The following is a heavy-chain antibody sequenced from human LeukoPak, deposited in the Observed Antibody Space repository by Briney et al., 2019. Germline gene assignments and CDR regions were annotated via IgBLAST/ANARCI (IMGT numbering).Heavy chain of an antibody. V-gene: IGHV1-69*04. J-gene: IGHJ4*02. Sequence: SVTVSFKASGGTFSSYAISWVRQAPGQGLEWMGRIIPILGIANYAQKFQGRVTITADKSTSTAYMELSSLRSEDTAVYYCASSARVGATRGFDYWGQGTLVTVSS. CDR1: GGTFSSYA. D-gene: IGHD1-26*01. CDR2: IIPILGIA. CDR3: ASSARVGATRGFDY.